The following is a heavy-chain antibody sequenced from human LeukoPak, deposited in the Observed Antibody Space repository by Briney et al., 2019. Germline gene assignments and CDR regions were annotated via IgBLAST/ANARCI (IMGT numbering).Heavy chain of an antibody. CDR3: AKLVGATGLSPSDY. CDR2: ISGGGGTT. CDR1: GFTVSSNY. Sequence: GSLRLSCAASGFTVSSNYMSWVRQAPGKGLEWVSAISGGGGTTYYADSVKGRFTISRDNSKNTLYLQMNSLRAEDTAVYYCAKLVGATGLSPSDYWGQGTLVTVSS. J-gene: IGHJ4*02. V-gene: IGHV3-23*01. D-gene: IGHD1-26*01.